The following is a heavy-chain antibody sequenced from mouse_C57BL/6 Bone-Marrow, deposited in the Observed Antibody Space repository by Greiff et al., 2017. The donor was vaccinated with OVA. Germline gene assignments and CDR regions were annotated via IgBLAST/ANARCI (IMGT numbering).Heavy chain of an antibody. CDR3: ASSYYSNPFAY. J-gene: IGHJ3*01. CDR1: GYAFTNYL. CDR2: INPGSGGT. Sequence: QVQLQQSGAELVRPGTSVKVSCKASGYAFTNYLIEWVKQRPGQGLEWIGVINPGSGGTNYNEKFKGKATLTADKSSSTAYMQLSSLTSEDSAVYFCASSYYSNPFAYWGQGTLVTVSA. V-gene: IGHV1-54*01. D-gene: IGHD2-5*01.